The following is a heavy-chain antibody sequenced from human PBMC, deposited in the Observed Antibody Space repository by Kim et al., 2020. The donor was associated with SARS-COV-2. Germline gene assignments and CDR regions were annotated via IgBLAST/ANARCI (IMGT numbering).Heavy chain of an antibody. CDR1: GFTFSNYA. CDR3: AKDGTAGSVLDY. D-gene: IGHD3-10*01. CDR2: ISYDGSNE. V-gene: IGHV3-30*18. J-gene: IGHJ4*02. Sequence: GGSLRLSCAASGFTFSNYAMHWVRQAPGKGLEWVALISYDGSNEFYADSVKGRFTISRDNSKNTLYLQMNTLRDEDTAVYYCAKDGTAGSVLDYWGQGTL.